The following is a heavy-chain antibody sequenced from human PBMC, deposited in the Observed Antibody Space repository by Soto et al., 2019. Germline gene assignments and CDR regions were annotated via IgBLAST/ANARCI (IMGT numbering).Heavy chain of an antibody. Sequence: QVQLQESGPGLVKPSETLSLTCTVSGGSISSYYWSWIRQPPGKGLEWIGYIYYSGSTNYNPSLKSRDTISVDTSKNPISLKLSSVTAAETAVYYCARRYGGAFDYWGQGALVTVSS. V-gene: IGHV4-59*08. J-gene: IGHJ4*02. CDR1: GGSISSYY. CDR3: ARRYGGAFDY. D-gene: IGHD4-17*01. CDR2: IYYSGST.